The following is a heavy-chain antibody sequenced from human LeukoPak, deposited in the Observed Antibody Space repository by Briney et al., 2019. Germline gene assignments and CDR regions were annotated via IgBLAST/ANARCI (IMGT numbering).Heavy chain of an antibody. CDR2: IIPIFGTA. D-gene: IGHD2-21*02. J-gene: IGHJ4*02. CDR1: RGTFSSYA. Sequence: SVKVSCKASRGTFSSYAISWVRQAPGQGLEWMGGIIPIFGTANYAQKFQGRVKITADESTSTAYMELSSLRSEDTAVYYCARGVTPTDQPGNDHWGQGTLVTVSS. V-gene: IGHV1-69*13. CDR3: ARGVTPTDQPGNDH.